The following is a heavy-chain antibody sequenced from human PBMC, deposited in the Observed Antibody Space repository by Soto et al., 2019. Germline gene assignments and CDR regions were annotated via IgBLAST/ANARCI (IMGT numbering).Heavy chain of an antibody. J-gene: IGHJ6*03. CDR3: ARGKSDYYYYYMDV. V-gene: IGHV4-59*01. CDR2: IYYSGST. Sequence: SETLSLTCTVSGGSISSYYWSWIRQPPGKGLEWIGYIYYSGSTNYNPSLKSRVTISVDTSKNQFSLKLSSVTAADTAVYYCARGKSDYYYYYMDVWGKGTTVTV. CDR1: GGSISSYY.